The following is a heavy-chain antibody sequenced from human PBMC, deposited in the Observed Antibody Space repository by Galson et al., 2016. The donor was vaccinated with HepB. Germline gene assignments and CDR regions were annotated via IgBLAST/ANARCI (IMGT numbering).Heavy chain of an antibody. J-gene: IGHJ4*02. D-gene: IGHD1-26*01. V-gene: IGHV3-23*01. CDR3: ARGDKWGWDY. Sequence: SLRLSCAASGFTFSDYYMTWIRQAPGKGLEWVAAVSGSAAGTEYGITTDYADSVKGRFTISRDNSKNTLYLQMSGLRTEDTAVYYCARGDKWGWDYWGQGTLVTVSS. CDR1: GFTFSDYY. CDR2: VSGSAAGTEYGITT.